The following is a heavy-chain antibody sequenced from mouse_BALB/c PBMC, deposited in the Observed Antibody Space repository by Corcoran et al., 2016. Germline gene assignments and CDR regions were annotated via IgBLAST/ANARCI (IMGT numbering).Heavy chain of an antibody. CDR3: ARWDYYGSSSAY. CDR1: GYSFTDYI. CDR2: INPYYGST. Sequence: EIQLQQTGPELVKPGASVKISCKASGYSFTDYIMLWVKQSHGKSLEWIGNINPYYGSTSYNLKFKGEATLTVDKSSSTAYMQLNSLTSEDSAVYYCARWDYYGSSSAYWGQGTLVNVSA. D-gene: IGHD1-1*01. V-gene: IGHV1-39*01. J-gene: IGHJ3*01.